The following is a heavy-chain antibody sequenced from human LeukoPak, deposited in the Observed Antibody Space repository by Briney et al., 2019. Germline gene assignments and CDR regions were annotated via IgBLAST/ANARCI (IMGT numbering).Heavy chain of an antibody. V-gene: IGHV3-23*01. Sequence: GGSLRLSCVASGFTFSSYAMSWVRQAPGKGLEWVSAISGSGDSTYYADSVKGRFTISRDNSKNTLYLQMNSLRAEDTAVYYCARAPIAVAGTRQPVDYWGQGTLVTVSS. CDR3: ARAPIAVAGTRQPVDY. J-gene: IGHJ4*02. CDR1: GFTFSSYA. CDR2: ISGSGDST. D-gene: IGHD6-19*01.